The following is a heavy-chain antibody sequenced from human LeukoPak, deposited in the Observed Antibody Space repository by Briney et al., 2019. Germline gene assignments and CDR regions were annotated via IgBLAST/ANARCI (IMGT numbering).Heavy chain of an antibody. CDR3: ARDSRDGYNFDY. Sequence: GGSLRLSCAASGFTVSSNYMSWVRQAPGKGLEWVSVIYSGGSTYYADSVKGRFTISRDNSKNTLYLQMNSLRAEDTAVYYCARDSRDGYNFDYWRQGTLVTVSS. D-gene: IGHD5-24*01. CDR1: GFTVSSNY. V-gene: IGHV3-53*01. J-gene: IGHJ4*02. CDR2: IYSGGST.